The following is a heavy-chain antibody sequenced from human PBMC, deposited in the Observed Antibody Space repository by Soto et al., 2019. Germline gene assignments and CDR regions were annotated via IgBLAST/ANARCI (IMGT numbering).Heavy chain of an antibody. CDR3: ARDHYYGNWFDP. Sequence: ASVKVSCKASGYTFTSYDINWVRQATGQGLEWMGWMNPNSGNTGYAQKFQGRVTMTRNTSISTAYMELSSVTAADTAVYYCARDHYYGNWFDPWGQGTLVTVSS. CDR2: MNPNSGNT. D-gene: IGHD3-10*01. CDR1: GYTFTSYD. J-gene: IGHJ5*02. V-gene: IGHV1-8*01.